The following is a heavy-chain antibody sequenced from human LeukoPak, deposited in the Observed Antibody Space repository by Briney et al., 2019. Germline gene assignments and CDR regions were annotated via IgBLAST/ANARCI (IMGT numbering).Heavy chain of an antibody. V-gene: IGHV3-7*01. CDR2: IKQDGSEE. CDR3: ANYKRGHSGSSDY. CDR1: GFAFSSYS. Sequence: QSGGSLRLSCAASGFAFSSYSMNWVRQAPGKGLEWVANIKQDGSEEYYVDSVKGRFTISRDNAKNSLYLQMNSLRAEDTAVYYCANYKRGHSGSSDYWGQGTLVTVSS. J-gene: IGHJ4*02. D-gene: IGHD5-12*01.